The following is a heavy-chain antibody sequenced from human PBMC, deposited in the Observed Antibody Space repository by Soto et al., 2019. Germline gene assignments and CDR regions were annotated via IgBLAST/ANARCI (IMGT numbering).Heavy chain of an antibody. CDR1: GFNFRSYG. CDR2: VTASGGSE. V-gene: IGHV3-23*01. CDR3: ARVIKPLWSGYYDPFDS. D-gene: IGHD3-3*01. Sequence: GGSLRLSCSASGFNFRSYGMSRVRQAPGKGLEWVSGVTASGGSEYYHVDSVKGRFIISRDNDRKTLYLQMNSLRAEDTAVYYCARVIKPLWSGYYDPFDSWGQGTLVTVSS. J-gene: IGHJ4*02.